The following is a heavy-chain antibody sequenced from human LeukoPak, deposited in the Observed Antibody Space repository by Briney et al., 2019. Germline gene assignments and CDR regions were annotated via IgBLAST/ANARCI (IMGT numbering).Heavy chain of an antibody. CDR1: GGSISSSGYY. CDR3: ARRAFYGDRFAEYFQH. CDR2: IYYSGST. Sequence: SETLSLTCTVSGGSISSSGYYWGWIRQPPGKGLEWIGSIYYSGSTYYNPSLKSRVTISVDTSKNQSSLKLSSVTAADTAVYFCARRAFYGDRFAEYFQHWGQGTLVTVSS. V-gene: IGHV4-39*01. J-gene: IGHJ1*01. D-gene: IGHD4-17*01.